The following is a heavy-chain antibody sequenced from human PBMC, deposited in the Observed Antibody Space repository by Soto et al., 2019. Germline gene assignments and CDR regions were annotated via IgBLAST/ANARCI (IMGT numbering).Heavy chain of an antibody. V-gene: IGHV3-48*01. Sequence: GGSLRLSCAASGSTFRSYGMHWVRQAPGKGLEWVSYISSSSSTIYYADSVKGRFTISRDNAKNSLYLQMNSLRAEDTAVYYCARGSELWRYYFEYWGQGTLVTVSS. CDR2: ISSSSSTI. CDR1: GSTFRSYG. D-gene: IGHD3-10*01. CDR3: ARGSELWRYYFEY. J-gene: IGHJ4*02.